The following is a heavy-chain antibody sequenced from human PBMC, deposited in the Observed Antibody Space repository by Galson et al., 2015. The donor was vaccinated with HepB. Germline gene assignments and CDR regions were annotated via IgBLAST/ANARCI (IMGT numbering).Heavy chain of an antibody. V-gene: IGHV1-69*02. CDR3: ARGIWDDSSGYFLDY. CDR1: GGTFSSYT. Sequence: SVKVSCKASGGTFSSYTISWVRQAPGQGLEWMGRIIPILGIANYAQKFQGRVTITADKSTSTAYMELSSLRSEDTAVYYCARGIWDDSSGYFLDYWGQGTLVTVSS. J-gene: IGHJ4*02. D-gene: IGHD3-22*01. CDR2: IIPILGIA.